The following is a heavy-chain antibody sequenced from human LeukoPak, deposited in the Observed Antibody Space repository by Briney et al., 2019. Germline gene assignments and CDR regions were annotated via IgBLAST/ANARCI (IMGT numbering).Heavy chain of an antibody. Sequence: QTGGSLRFSCAASGFTFSSYWMSWVRQAPGKGLKWVANIKQDGSEKYYVDSVKGRFTISRDNAKNSLYLQRNSLRAEDTAVYYCARRLGRGGGRFDYWGQGTLVTVSS. V-gene: IGHV3-7*01. CDR1: GFTFSSYW. CDR2: IKQDGSEK. J-gene: IGHJ4*02. D-gene: IGHD2-21*01. CDR3: ARRLGRGGGRFDY.